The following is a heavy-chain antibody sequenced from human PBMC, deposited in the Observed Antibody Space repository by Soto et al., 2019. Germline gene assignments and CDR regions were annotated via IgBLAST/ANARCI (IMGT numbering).Heavy chain of an antibody. J-gene: IGHJ6*03. CDR3: ASREDVYAISYYMDV. CDR1: GFTVSSNY. CDR2: IYSGGST. Sequence: GGSLKLSCAASGFTVSSNYMSWVRQAPGKGLEWVSVIYSGGSTYYADSVKGRFTISRHNSKNTLYLQMNSLRAEDTAVYYCASREDVYAISYYMDVWGKGTTVTVSS. V-gene: IGHV3-53*04. D-gene: IGHD2-8*01.